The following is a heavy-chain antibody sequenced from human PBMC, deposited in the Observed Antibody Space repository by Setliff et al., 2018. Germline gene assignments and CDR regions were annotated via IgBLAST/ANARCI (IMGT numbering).Heavy chain of an antibody. J-gene: IGHJ4*02. Sequence: APVKVSCKTSGYTFTYYGISWVRQAPGQRLEWVGWIRASNDETDYAQKFRGRVTMTTDTSTSTAYMEMRSLTSDETAVYYCARDEIRPITPDYWGQGTLVTVSS. CDR3: ARDEIRPITPDY. CDR2: IRASNDET. V-gene: IGHV1-18*01. CDR1: GYTFTYYG. D-gene: IGHD1-20*01.